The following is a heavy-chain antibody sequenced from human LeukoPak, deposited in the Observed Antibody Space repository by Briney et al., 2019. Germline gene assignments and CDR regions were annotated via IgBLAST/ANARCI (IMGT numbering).Heavy chain of an antibody. CDR2: LYYTGST. D-gene: IGHD4/OR15-4a*01. CDR3: ARHAGMTMASLFFDY. V-gene: IGHV4-39*01. Sequence: PSETLSLTCNVSGGSVSNYRYYWGWIRQPPGKGLEWIGSLYYTGSTYHNPSLGGRVATSVDTSKNQISLRLSSVTAADTVVYYCARHAGMTMASLFFDYWGQGTLDTVSS. CDR1: GGSVSNYRYY. J-gene: IGHJ4*02.